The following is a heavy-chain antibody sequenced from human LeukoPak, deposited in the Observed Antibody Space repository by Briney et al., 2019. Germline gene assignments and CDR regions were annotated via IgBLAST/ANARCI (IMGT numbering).Heavy chain of an antibody. CDR3: ARELGSYEGGYYGMDV. V-gene: IGHV3-15*01. D-gene: IGHD1-26*01. CDR1: GFTFSNAW. J-gene: IGHJ6*02. Sequence: GGSLRLSCAASGFTFSNAWMSWVRQAPGKGLEWVGRIKSKTDGGTTDYAAPVKGRFTISRDDSKNTLYLQMNSLRAEDTALYYCARELGSYEGGYYGMDVWGQGTTVTVSS. CDR2: IKSKTDGGTT.